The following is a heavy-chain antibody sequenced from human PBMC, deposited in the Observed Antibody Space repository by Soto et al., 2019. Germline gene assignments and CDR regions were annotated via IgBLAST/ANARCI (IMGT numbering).Heavy chain of an antibody. D-gene: IGHD3-10*01. CDR3: AGGGVRGVITRTRDYYGMDV. Sequence: GESLKISCKGSGYSFTSYWIGWVRQMPGKGLEWMGIIYPGDSVTRYSPSFQGQVTISADKSISTAYLQLSSLKASDTAMYYCAGGGVRGVITRTRDYYGMDVWGQGTTVTVSS. J-gene: IGHJ6*02. CDR2: IYPGDSVT. CDR1: GYSFTSYW. V-gene: IGHV5-51*01.